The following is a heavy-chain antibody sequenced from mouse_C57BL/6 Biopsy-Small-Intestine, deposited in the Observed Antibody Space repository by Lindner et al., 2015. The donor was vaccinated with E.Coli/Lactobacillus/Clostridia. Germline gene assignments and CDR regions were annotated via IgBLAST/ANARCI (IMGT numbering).Heavy chain of an antibody. V-gene: IGHV1-82*01. Sequence: VQLQESGPEMVKPGASVKISCKASGYAFSSSWMNWVKQRPGKGLEWIGRIYPGDGNNNYNGKFKGKATLTADKSSSTAYMQLSSLTSEDSAVYFCAREEELDYWGQGTTLTVSS. CDR3: AREEELDY. CDR1: GYAFSSSW. J-gene: IGHJ2*01. CDR2: IYPGDGNN.